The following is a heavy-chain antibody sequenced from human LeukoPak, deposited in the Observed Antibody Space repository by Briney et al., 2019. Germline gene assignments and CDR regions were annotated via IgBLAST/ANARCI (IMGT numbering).Heavy chain of an antibody. CDR1: GFTFSSYG. CDR3: AKDQGPSRYYYYYMDV. Sequence: GGSLRLSCAASGFTFSSYGMHWVRQAPGKGLEWVAFIRYDGSNKYYADSVKGRFTISKNTLYLQMNSLRAEDTAVYYCAKDQGPSRYYYYYMDVWGKGTTVTVSS. CDR2: IRYDGSNK. J-gene: IGHJ6*03. V-gene: IGHV3-30*02.